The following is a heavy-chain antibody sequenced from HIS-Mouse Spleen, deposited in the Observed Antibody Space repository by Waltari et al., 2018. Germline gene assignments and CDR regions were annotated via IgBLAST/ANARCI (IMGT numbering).Heavy chain of an antibody. Sequence: QLQLQESGPGLVKPSETLSLTCTVSGGSISSSSYYWGWIRQPPGKGLEWIGSIYYSGSTDYNPSLKSRVTISVDTSNNQFSLKLSSVTAADTAVYYCAREIPYSSSWYDWYFDLWGRGTLVTVSS. CDR1: GGSISSSSYY. J-gene: IGHJ2*01. D-gene: IGHD6-13*01. V-gene: IGHV4-39*07. CDR2: IYYSGST. CDR3: AREIPYSSSWYDWYFDL.